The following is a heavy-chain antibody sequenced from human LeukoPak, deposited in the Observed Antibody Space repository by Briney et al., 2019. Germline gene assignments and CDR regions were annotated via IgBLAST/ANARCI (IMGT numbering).Heavy chain of an antibody. J-gene: IGHJ6*03. CDR3: ARESNGDYDSSGYYYRYFYYYYYMDV. V-gene: IGHV1-18*01. CDR2: ISAYNGNT. CDR1: GYTFTSYG. D-gene: IGHD3-22*01. Sequence: ASVKVSCKASGYTFTSYGISWVRQAPGQGLEWMGWISAYNGNTNYAQKLQGRVTMTTDTSTSTAYMELRSLGSDDTAVYYCARESNGDYDSSGYYYRYFYYYYYMDVWGKGTTVTVSS.